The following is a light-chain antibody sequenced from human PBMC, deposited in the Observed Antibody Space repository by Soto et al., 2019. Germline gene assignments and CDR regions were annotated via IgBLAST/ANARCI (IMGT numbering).Light chain of an antibody. Sequence: EIVLTQSPGTLSLSLGERATLSCRASQSVSSSYLAWYQQKPGQAPRLLIYGASSRATGIPGRFSGSGSGTDFTLTISRLEPEDFAVYYCQQYGSSPFTFGPGTKVDIK. CDR1: QSVSSSY. V-gene: IGKV3-20*01. J-gene: IGKJ3*01. CDR2: GAS. CDR3: QQYGSSPFT.